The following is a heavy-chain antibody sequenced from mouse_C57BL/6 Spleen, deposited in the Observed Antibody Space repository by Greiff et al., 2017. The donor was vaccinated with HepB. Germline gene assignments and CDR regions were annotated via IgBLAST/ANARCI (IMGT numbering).Heavy chain of an antibody. D-gene: IGHD2-3*01. V-gene: IGHV2-4*01. CDR2: IWSGGST. J-gene: IGHJ4*01. CDR3: AKNPHDGYYAMDY. Sequence: VHLVESGPGLVQPSQSLSITCTVSGFSLTSYGVHWVRQPPGKGLEWLGVIWSGGSTDYNAAFISRLSISKDNSKSQVFFKMNSLQADDTAIYYCAKNPHDGYYAMDYWGQGTSVTVSS. CDR1: GFSLTSYG.